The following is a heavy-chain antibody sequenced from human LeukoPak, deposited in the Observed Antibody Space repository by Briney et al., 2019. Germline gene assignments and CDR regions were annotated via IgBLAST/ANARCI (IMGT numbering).Heavy chain of an antibody. CDR1: GASISSYH. CDR3: ARIEPPPVVATWALDG. Sequence: SETLSLTCTVSGASISSYHWSWIRQVPGKGLEWIGYISDIGNTHYNPSLTSRVPISFDTSKNRFSLRLTSVTVADTGVYYCARIEPPPVVATWALDGWGRGTLVTVSS. CDR2: ISDIGNT. J-gene: IGHJ4*02. V-gene: IGHV4-59*01. D-gene: IGHD5-12*01.